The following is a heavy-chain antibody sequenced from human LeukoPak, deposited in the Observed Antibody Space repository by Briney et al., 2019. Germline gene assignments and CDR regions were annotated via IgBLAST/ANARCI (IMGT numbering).Heavy chain of an antibody. J-gene: IGHJ5*02. Sequence: ASVKVSCKASGYTLTGYYMHWVRQAPGQGLEWMGWINPNSGGTNYAQKFQGRVTMTRDTSISTAYMELSRLRSDDTAVYYCARVPNVLLWFGELTDENWFDPWGQGTLVTVSS. CDR3: ARVPNVLLWFGELTDENWFDP. CDR1: GYTLTGYY. CDR2: INPNSGGT. D-gene: IGHD3-10*01. V-gene: IGHV1-2*02.